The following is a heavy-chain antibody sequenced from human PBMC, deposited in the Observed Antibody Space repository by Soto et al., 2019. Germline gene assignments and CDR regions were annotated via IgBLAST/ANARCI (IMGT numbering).Heavy chain of an antibody. V-gene: IGHV1-2*02. J-gene: IGHJ5*02. CDR3: ATQNGGVEYSSSWYRWFDP. CDR2: INPNSGGT. Sequence: QVQLVQSGAEVKKPGASVKVSCKASGYTFTGYYMHWVRQAPGQGLEWRGWINPNSGGTNYAQKFQGRVTMTRDTSISTAYMELSRLRSDDTAVYYCATQNGGVEYSSSWYRWFDPWGQGTLVTVSS. CDR1: GYTFTGYY. D-gene: IGHD6-13*01.